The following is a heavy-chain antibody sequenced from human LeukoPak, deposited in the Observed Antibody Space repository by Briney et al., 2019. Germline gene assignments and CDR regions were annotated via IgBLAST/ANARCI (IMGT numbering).Heavy chain of an antibody. D-gene: IGHD1-14*01. V-gene: IGHV4-61*02. CDR3: ARGNPLDY. Sequence: SQTLSLTCIVSGGSMSSGSYYWNWIRQPAGQGLEWLGRIYTSGSTNYNPSLKSRVTISLAASKKQFSLKLTSVTAADSAVYYCARGNPLDYWGQGTLVTVSS. CDR1: GGSMSSGSYY. J-gene: IGHJ4*02. CDR2: IYTSGST.